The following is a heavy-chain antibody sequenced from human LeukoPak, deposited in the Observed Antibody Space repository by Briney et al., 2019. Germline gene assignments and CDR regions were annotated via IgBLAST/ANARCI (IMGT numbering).Heavy chain of an antibody. V-gene: IGHV3-43*01. Sequence: GGSLRLSCAASGFTFDDYTMHWVRQAPGKGLEWVSLISWDGGSTYYADSVKGRFTISRDNSKNSLYLQMNSLRTEDTALYYCAKEDYYGSGGFDYWGQGTLVTVSS. J-gene: IGHJ4*02. CDR3: AKEDYYGSGGFDY. D-gene: IGHD3-10*01. CDR2: ISWDGGST. CDR1: GFTFDDYT.